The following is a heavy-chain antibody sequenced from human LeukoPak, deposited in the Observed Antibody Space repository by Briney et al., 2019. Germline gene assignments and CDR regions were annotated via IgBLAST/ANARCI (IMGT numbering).Heavy chain of an antibody. CDR1: GFTFSSYS. CDR3: ARGVSVAAAGKFDY. D-gene: IGHD6-13*01. Sequence: GGSLRLSCAASGFTFSSYSMNWVRQAPGKGLEWVSSISSSSYIYYADSVKGRFTISRDNAKNSLYLQMNSLRAEDTAVYYCARGVSVAAAGKFDYWGQGTLVTVSS. V-gene: IGHV3-21*01. J-gene: IGHJ4*02. CDR2: ISSSSYI.